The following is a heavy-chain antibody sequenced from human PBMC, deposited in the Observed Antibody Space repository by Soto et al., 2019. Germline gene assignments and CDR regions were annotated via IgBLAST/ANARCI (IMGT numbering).Heavy chain of an antibody. Sequence: QVQLQQWGAGLLKPSETLSLTCAVYGGSFSGYYWSWIRQPPGKGPEWIGEINHSGSTNYNPSLKSRVTISVDTSKNQFSLKLSSVTAADTAVYYCARGYGDYALRYWGQGTLVTVSS. V-gene: IGHV4-34*01. CDR1: GGSFSGYY. CDR3: ARGYGDYALRY. D-gene: IGHD4-17*01. J-gene: IGHJ4*02. CDR2: INHSGST.